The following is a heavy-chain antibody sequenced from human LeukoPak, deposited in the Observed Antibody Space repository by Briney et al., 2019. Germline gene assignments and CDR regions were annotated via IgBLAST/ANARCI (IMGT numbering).Heavy chain of an antibody. CDR1: GFTFSSYG. D-gene: IGHD2-8*01. CDR2: ISDSGDYT. Sequence: PGGSLRLSCAASGFTFSSYGMSWVRQAPGKGLEWVSAISDSGDYTYYADSVKGRFTISRDNSKNTLYLHVNSLRAEDTAVYYCAKDTSIGKYCTSGVCSPFDYWGQGTLVTVSS. J-gene: IGHJ4*02. V-gene: IGHV3-23*01. CDR3: AKDTSIGKYCTSGVCSPFDY.